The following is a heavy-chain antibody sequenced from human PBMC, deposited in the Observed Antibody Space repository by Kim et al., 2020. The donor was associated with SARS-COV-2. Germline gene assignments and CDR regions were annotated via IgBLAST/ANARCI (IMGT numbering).Heavy chain of an antibody. D-gene: IGHD3-10*01. CDR3: ATGIGWFGAALGY. Sequence: SETLSLTCAVYGGSFSGYYWSWIRQPPGKGLEWIGEINHSGSTNYNPSLKSRVTISVDTSKNQFSLKLSSVTAADTAVYYCATGIGWFGAALGYWGQGT. CDR2: INHSGST. J-gene: IGHJ4*02. CDR1: GGSFSGYY. V-gene: IGHV4-34*01.